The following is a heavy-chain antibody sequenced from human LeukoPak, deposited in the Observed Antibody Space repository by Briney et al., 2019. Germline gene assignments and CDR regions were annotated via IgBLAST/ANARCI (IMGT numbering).Heavy chain of an antibody. J-gene: IGHJ5*02. D-gene: IGHD6-19*01. CDR2: IYYSGST. CDR1: GGSISSSSYY. CDR3: ARQGRAVAGKGRSGFDP. Sequence: PSETLSLTCTVSGGSISSSSYYWGWIRQPPGKGLEWIGGIYYSGSTYYNPSLKSRVTISVDTSKNQFSLKLSSVTAADTAVYYCARQGRAVAGKGRSGFDPWGQGTLVTVSS. V-gene: IGHV4-39*01.